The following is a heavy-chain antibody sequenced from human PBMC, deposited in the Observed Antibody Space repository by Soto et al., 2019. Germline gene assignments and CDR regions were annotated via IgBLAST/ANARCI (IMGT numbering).Heavy chain of an antibody. V-gene: IGHV4-39*01. CDR1: GGSMTSTSYY. CDR2: AYYTGKT. CDR3: ARLNSASRGFSWFDA. D-gene: IGHD2-15*01. J-gene: IGHJ5*02. Sequence: PSETLSLTCTVSGGSMTSTSYYWGWIRQPPGKGLEWLGSAYYTGKTYDNPSLKSRVTVSVDTSKNQFSLRLNSVTAADAAVYHCARLNSASRGFSWFDAWGQGALVTVSS.